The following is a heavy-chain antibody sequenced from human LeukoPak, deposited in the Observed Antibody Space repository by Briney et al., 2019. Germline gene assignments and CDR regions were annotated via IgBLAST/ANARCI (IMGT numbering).Heavy chain of an antibody. CDR3: ARDREEMVRAPYGFNI. V-gene: IGHV3-7*01. Sequence: GGSLRLSCAASGFTFDDYAMHWVRQAPGKGLEWVANIKQDGSEKYYVDSVKGRSTISRDNAKNSLYLQMNSLRTEDTAVYFCARDREEMVRAPYGFNIWGQGTRVTVS. J-gene: IGHJ3*02. D-gene: IGHD3-10*01. CDR1: GFTFDDYA. CDR2: IKQDGSEK.